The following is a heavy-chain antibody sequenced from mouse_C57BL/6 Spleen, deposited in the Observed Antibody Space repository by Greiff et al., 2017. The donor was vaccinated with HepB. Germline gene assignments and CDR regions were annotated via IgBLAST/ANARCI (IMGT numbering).Heavy chain of an antibody. CDR3: ARSDDNYDYAMDY. CDR2: IHPNSGST. CDR1: GYTFTSYW. Sequence: VQLQQPGAELVKPGASVKLSCKASGYTFTSYWMHWVKQRPGQGLEWIGMIHPNSGSTNYNEKFKSKATLTVDKSSSTAYMQLSSLTSEDSAVYYCARSDDNYDYAMDYWGQGTSVTVSS. V-gene: IGHV1-64*01. D-gene: IGHD2-1*01. J-gene: IGHJ4*01.